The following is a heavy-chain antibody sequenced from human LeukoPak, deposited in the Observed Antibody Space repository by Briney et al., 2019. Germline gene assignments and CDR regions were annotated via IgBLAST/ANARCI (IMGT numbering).Heavy chain of an antibody. J-gene: IGHJ4*02. V-gene: IGHV3-21*01. D-gene: IGHD5-24*01. CDR2: ISDTSSYI. CDR3: TRAPPGRDGYSEY. CDR1: GFIFSSYT. Sequence: PGGSLRFSCAASGFIFSSYTMNWVRQAPGEGLEWVSSISDTSSYIYYADSLEGRFTISRDNAKSSLFLQMNSLRAEDTAVYYCTRAPPGRDGYSEYWGQGTVVTVST.